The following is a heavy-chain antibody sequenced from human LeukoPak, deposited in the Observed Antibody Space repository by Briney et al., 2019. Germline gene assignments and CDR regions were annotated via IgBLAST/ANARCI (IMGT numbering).Heavy chain of an antibody. CDR3: VRDGGVSGYDLLDY. J-gene: IGHJ4*02. V-gene: IGHV3-7*01. Sequence: GGSLRLSCAASGFTFSNYWMTWVRQAPGKGLEWVAHINQDGSKEYYMDSVKARFTISRDNAKNSLSLQMNSLRAEDTAVYYCVRDGGVSGYDLLDYWGQGTMVTVSS. D-gene: IGHD5-12*01. CDR1: GFTFSNYW. CDR2: INQDGSKE.